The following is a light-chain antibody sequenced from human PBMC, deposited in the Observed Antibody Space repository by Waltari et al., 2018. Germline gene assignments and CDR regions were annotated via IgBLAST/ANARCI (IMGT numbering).Light chain of an antibody. CDR2: GAS. CDR3: QQYGETPWT. Sequence: DIVLTQSPGPLSLAPWERATLPCRATESVPTNYLAWYQQKPGQAPRLLISGASSRATGIPDRFSGRGSGTDFTLTIARLEPEDFAVYYCQQYGETPWTFGQGTKVDLK. V-gene: IGKV3-20*01. J-gene: IGKJ1*01. CDR1: ESVPTNY.